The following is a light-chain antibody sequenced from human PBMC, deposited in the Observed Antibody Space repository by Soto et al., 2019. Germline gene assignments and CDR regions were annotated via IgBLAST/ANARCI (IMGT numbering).Light chain of an antibody. CDR2: EVT. CDR3: NSYTTLSNRV. Sequence: QSVLTQPASVSGSPGQSITISCTGTSSDIGAYNYVSWYQQHPGKAPKLLIYEVTNRPSGVSDRVSGSKSGNTASLTISGLQAEDEANYYCNSYTTLSNRVFGPGTKLTVL. J-gene: IGLJ3*02. CDR1: SSDIGAYNY. V-gene: IGLV2-14*01.